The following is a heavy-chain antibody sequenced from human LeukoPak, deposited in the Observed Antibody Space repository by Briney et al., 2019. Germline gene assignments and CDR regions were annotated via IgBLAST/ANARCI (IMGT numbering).Heavy chain of an antibody. J-gene: IGHJ4*02. Sequence: PSETLSLTCTVSGGSISSYYWSWIRQPAGKGLEWIGRIYSRGSTNYNPSLKSRVTISVDTSKNQFSLRLSSVTAADTAVYYCARFFRTVWELPYYWGPGTLVTVSS. CDR2: IYSRGST. V-gene: IGHV4-4*07. D-gene: IGHD1-26*01. CDR1: GGSISSYY. CDR3: ARFFRTVWELPYY.